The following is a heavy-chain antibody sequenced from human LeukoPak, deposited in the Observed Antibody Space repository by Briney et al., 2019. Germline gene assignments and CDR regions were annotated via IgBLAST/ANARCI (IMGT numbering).Heavy chain of an antibody. Sequence: SETLSLTCTVSGGSISSSSYYWGWIRQPPGKGLEWIGSIYYSGSTYYNPSLKSRVTISVDTSKNQFSLKLSSVTAADTAVYYCARQKKKYYDSSGYVFGGDLDYWGQGTLVTVSS. CDR1: GGSISSSSYY. CDR2: IYYSGST. V-gene: IGHV4-39*01. CDR3: ARQKKKYYDSSGYVFGGDLDY. D-gene: IGHD3-22*01. J-gene: IGHJ4*02.